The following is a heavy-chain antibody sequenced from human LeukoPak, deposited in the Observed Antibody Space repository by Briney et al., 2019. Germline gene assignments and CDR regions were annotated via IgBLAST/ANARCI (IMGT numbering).Heavy chain of an antibody. CDR1: GFTFSSYG. D-gene: IGHD2-2*01. J-gene: IGHJ4*02. CDR2: ISYDGSNK. V-gene: IGHV3-30*18. CDR3: AKDGVPAAIGYFDY. Sequence: GGSLRLSCAASGFTFSSYGMHWVRQAPGKGLEWVAVISYDGSNKYYADSVKGRFTISRDNSKNTLYLQTNSLRAEDTAVYYCAKDGVPAAIGYFDYWGQGTLVTVSS.